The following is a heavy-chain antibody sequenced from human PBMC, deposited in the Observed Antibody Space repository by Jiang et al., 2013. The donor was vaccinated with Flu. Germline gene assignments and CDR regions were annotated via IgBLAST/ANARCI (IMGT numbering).Heavy chain of an antibody. V-gene: IGHV4-31*03. CDR2: IYSSGNT. J-gene: IGHJ4*02. CDR3: ARAVYCSSTSCYFFDS. Sequence: GLVKPSETLSLTCTVSGGFISSSGYYWGWIRQHPGKGLEWIGYIYSSGNTYYKASLKSRLTISVDMSENQFSLKLSSMTDADTAVYYCARAVYCSSTSCYFFDSWGRGTLVTVSS. CDR1: GGFISSSGYY. D-gene: IGHD2-2*01.